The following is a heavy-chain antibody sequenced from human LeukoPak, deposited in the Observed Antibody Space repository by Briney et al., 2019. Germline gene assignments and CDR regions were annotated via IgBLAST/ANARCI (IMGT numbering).Heavy chain of an antibody. D-gene: IGHD3-10*01. V-gene: IGHV4-30-2*01. Sequence: SQTLSLTCAVSGGSISSGGYSWSWIQQPPGKGLEWIGYIYHSGSTYYNPSLKSRVTISVDRSKNQFSLKLSSVTTADTAVYYCARSLWFGSNWFDPWGQGTLVTVSS. CDR3: ARSLWFGSNWFDP. CDR2: IYHSGST. CDR1: GGSISSGGYS. J-gene: IGHJ5*02.